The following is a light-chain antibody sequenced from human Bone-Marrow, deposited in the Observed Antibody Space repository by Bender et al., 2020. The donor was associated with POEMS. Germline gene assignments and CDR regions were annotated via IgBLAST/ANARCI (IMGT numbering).Light chain of an antibody. V-gene: IGLV2-11*01. J-gene: IGLJ2*01. CDR2: DVT. CDR3: CSYAGSYTLI. Sequence: QSALTQPASVSGSPGQSVTISCTGTSSDIGGYNYVSWYQEYPGEAPKLMIYDVTKRPSGVPDRFSGSKSGNTASLTISGLQAEDEADYYCCSYAGSYTLIFGGGTKLTVL. CDR1: SSDIGGYNY.